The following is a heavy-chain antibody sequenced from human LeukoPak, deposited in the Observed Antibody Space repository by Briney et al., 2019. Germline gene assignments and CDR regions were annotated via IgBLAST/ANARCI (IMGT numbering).Heavy chain of an antibody. D-gene: IGHD3-22*01. V-gene: IGHV1-24*01. CDR3: ATGSKGSYYYDSSTYEY. CDR2: FDPEDGET. J-gene: IGHJ4*02. CDR1: GYTLTELS. Sequence: GASVKVSCKVSGYTLTELSMHWVRQAPGKGLEWMGGFDPEDGETIYAQKFQGRVTMTEDTSTDTAYMELSSLRSEDTAVYYCATGSKGSYYYDSSTYEYWGQGTLVTVSS.